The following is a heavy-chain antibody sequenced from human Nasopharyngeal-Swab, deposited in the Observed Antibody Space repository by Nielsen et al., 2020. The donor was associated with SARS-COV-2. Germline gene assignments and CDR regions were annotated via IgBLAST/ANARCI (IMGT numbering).Heavy chain of an antibody. CDR2: IKQDGSDK. J-gene: IGHJ3*02. CDR3: AKVKSGTSYDAFDI. Sequence: GESLKISCAASGLTFTNSWMSWVRQAPGKGLEWVANIKQDGSDKYYVDSVKGRFTISRDNAKNSLELQMNSLRAEDTALYYCAKVKSGTSYDAFDIWGQGTMVTVSS. D-gene: IGHD1-26*01. V-gene: IGHV3-7*03. CDR1: GLTFTNSW.